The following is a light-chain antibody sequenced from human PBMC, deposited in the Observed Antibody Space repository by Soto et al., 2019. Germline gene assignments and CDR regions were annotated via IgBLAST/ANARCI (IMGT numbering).Light chain of an antibody. V-gene: IGKV1-39*01. CDR2: AAS. CDR1: QSISSY. J-gene: IGKJ1*01. CDR3: QQSYSTPRT. Sequence: EIQIAQSPSSLSASLADRVTITCRASQSISSYLNWYQQKPGKAPKLLIYAASSLQSGVPSRFSGSGSGTDFTLTISSLQPEDFATYYCQQSYSTPRTFGQGTKVDIK.